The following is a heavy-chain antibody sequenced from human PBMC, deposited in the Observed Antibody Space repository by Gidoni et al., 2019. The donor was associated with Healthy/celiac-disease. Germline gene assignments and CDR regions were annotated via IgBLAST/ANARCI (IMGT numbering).Heavy chain of an antibody. CDR2: IYYSGST. CDR3: ARDLGGRGLLGY. J-gene: IGHJ4*02. V-gene: IGHV4-59*01. Sequence: PRKGLEWIGYIYYSGSTNYNPSLKSRVTISVDTSKNQFALKLSSVTAADTAVYYCARDLGGRGLLGYWGQGTLVTVSS. D-gene: IGHD1-26*01.